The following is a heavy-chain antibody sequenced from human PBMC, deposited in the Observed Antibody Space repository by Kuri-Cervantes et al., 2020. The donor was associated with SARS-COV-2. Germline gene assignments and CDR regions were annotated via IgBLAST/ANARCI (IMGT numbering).Heavy chain of an antibody. V-gene: IGHV3-20*04. Sequence: GESLKISCAASGFTFDDYGMSWVRQAPGKGLEWVSGINWNGGSTGYADSVKGRFTISRENAKNSLYLQMNSLRAGDTAVYYCAREDYHYGMDVWGQGTTVTVSS. J-gene: IGHJ6*02. CDR3: AREDYHYGMDV. CDR1: GFTFDDYG. CDR2: INWNGGST.